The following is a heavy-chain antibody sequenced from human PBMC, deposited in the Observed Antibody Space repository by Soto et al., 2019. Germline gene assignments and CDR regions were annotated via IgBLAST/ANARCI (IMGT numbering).Heavy chain of an antibody. CDR3: ARGLHDSGGRWVDY. D-gene: IGHD4-17*01. J-gene: IGHJ4*02. Sequence: QVPLVESGGVVVQPGRSLRLACAASGFTFSRYAMHWVRQAPGKGLEWVAVISYDGSNKYDADSVKGRFTISSDNSTNTLYLQMNSLIAEDTAVYYCARGLHDSGGRWVDYWDQGTLVTVAA. CDR1: GFTFSRYA. CDR2: ISYDGSNK. V-gene: IGHV3-30-3*01.